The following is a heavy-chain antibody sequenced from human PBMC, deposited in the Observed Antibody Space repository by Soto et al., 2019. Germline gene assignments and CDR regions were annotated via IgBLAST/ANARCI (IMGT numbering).Heavy chain of an antibody. Sequence: QVLLVQSGAEVKKPGASVKVSCEASGYTFVDYDINWVRQAAGQGLEWMGWMNPNTGNTAYAQKFQGRLTLTRDTSINTAFMELKGLTAEDTAIYYCARGLSSESDHWAQGTHVTVSS. D-gene: IGHD6-13*01. V-gene: IGHV1-8*01. J-gene: IGHJ4*02. CDR3: ARGLSSESDH. CDR2: MNPNTGNT. CDR1: GYTFVDYD.